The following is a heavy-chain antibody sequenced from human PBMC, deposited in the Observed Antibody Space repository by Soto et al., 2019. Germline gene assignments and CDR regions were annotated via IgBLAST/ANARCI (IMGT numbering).Heavy chain of an antibody. J-gene: IGHJ4*02. CDR2: IYYSGST. Sequence: PSETLSLTCTVSGGSISSYYWSWIRQPPGKGLEWIGYIYYSGSTNYNPSLKSRVTISVDTSKNQFSLKLSSVTAADTAVYYCARGRITITFGGVIPEYYFDYWGQGTLVTVSS. V-gene: IGHV4-59*01. CDR1: GGSISSYY. CDR3: ARGRITITFGGVIPEYYFDY. D-gene: IGHD3-16*02.